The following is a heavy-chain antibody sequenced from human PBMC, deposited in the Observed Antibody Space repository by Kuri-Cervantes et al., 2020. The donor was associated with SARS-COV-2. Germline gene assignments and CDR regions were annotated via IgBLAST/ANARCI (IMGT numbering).Heavy chain of an antibody. CDR2: INPNSGGT. Sequence: ASVKVSCKASGYTFTGYYMHWVRQAPGQGLEWMGWINPNSGGTNYAQKFQGRVTMTRDTSISTAYMELSRLRSDDTAVYYCAREGSGWYGEDYYYYGMDVWGQGTTVTVSS. J-gene: IGHJ6*02. CDR3: AREGSGWYGEDYYYYGMDV. D-gene: IGHD6-19*01. V-gene: IGHV1-2*02. CDR1: GYTFTGYY.